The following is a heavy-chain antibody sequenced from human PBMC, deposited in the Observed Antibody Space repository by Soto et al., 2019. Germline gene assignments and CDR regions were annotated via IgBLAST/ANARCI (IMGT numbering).Heavy chain of an antibody. D-gene: IGHD1-7*01. CDR3: ARDAIWNYRDH. Sequence: VRSQRLSCAASGFTFNGHWMTWVRQAPGKGLEWVANIKQDGSEKYYVDSVKGRFTISRDNAKNSLYLQMNSLRAEDTAVYYCARDAIWNYRDHWGQGTLVTV. V-gene: IGHV3-7*01. CDR1: GFTFNGHW. J-gene: IGHJ4*02. CDR2: IKQDGSEK.